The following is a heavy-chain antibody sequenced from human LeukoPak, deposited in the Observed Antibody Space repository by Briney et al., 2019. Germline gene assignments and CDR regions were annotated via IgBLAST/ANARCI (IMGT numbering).Heavy chain of an antibody. Sequence: GRSLRLFCAASGFTFYDYAMHWVRQAPGKGLEWGSGISWNSGSIGCADSVRGRFTISRDNAKNSLYLQMNSLRAEDTALYYWSKDIDGDYGIHFDYWGQGTLVTVSS. CDR3: SKDIDGDYGIHFDY. V-gene: IGHV3-9*01. J-gene: IGHJ4*02. D-gene: IGHD4-17*01. CDR1: GFTFYDYA. CDR2: ISWNSGSI.